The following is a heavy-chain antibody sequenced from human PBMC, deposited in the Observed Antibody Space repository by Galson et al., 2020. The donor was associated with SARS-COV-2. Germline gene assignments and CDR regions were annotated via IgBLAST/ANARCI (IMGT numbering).Heavy chain of an antibody. CDR2: FDPEDGET. V-gene: IGHV1-24*01. CDR1: GYTLTELS. D-gene: IGHD2-2*01. J-gene: IGHJ5*02. Sequence: ASVKVSFQVSGYTLTELSMHWVRQAPAKGLEWMGGFDPEDGETNYAQKFQGRVTMTEDTSTDTAYMELSSLRSEDTAVYYFATGPGYCSSTSCGWVAPWGQGTLVAVSS. CDR3: ATGPGYCSSTSCGWVAP.